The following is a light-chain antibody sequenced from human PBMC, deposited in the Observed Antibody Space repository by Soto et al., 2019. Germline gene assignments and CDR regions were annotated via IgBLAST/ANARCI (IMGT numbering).Light chain of an antibody. Sequence: QSALTQPASVSGSPGQSITISCTGTSSDVGGYNYVSWYQHHPGKAPKLLIYDVSNRPSGISNRFSGSKSDNTASLTISGLQPEDVADNYWRSYTISNTRQIVFGTGTKVPVL. V-gene: IGLV2-14*03. CDR3: RSYTISNTRQIV. J-gene: IGLJ1*01. CDR2: DVS. CDR1: SSDVGGYNY.